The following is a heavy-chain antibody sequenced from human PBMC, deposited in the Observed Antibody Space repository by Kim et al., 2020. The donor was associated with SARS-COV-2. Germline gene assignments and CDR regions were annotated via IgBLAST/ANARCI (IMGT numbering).Heavy chain of an antibody. Sequence: SETLSLTCTVSGDTVSGDSIAKYYWSWIRQSPGKGPEWIGYVYYTGTTNYNSSLKSRITISVDTSNNQFSLKLSSVTAADTAVYYCARSVLSGNYEFYFDYWGQGTQVTVSS. V-gene: IGHV4-59*13. CDR2: VYYTGTT. CDR3: ARSVLSGNYEFYFDY. D-gene: IGHD1-26*01. J-gene: IGHJ4*02. CDR1: VSGDTVSGDSIAKYY.